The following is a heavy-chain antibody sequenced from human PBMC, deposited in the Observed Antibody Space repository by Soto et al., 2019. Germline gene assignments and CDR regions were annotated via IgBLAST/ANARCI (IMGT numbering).Heavy chain of an antibody. D-gene: IGHD6-19*01. V-gene: IGHV5-51*01. CDR1: GYSFTTYW. CDR2: IYPSDSDS. CDR3: ARSRRGAYSSGWYSPSGYYNYGIDV. Sequence: PGESLKISCKGSGYSFTTYWIGWVRQMPGKGLEWMGIIYPSDSDSTYSPSFQGQVTFSVDKSINTAYLQWSSLKASDTAMYYCARSRRGAYSSGWYSPSGYYNYGIDVWGQGTKVTVSS. J-gene: IGHJ6*02.